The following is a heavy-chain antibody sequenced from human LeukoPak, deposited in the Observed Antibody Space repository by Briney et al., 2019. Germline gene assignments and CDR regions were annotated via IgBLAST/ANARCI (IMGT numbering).Heavy chain of an antibody. Sequence: ASVKVSCTASGYTFTGYYMHWVRQSPGQGLEWMGWINPNSGGTNYAQKFQGRVTMTRDTSISTAYMELSRLRSDDTAVYYCARDNTYYDFWSGYWTPAEENYYYYMDVWGKGTTVTVSS. J-gene: IGHJ6*03. CDR3: ARDNTYYDFWSGYWTPAEENYYYYMDV. V-gene: IGHV1-2*02. CDR1: GYTFTGYY. CDR2: INPNSGGT. D-gene: IGHD3-3*01.